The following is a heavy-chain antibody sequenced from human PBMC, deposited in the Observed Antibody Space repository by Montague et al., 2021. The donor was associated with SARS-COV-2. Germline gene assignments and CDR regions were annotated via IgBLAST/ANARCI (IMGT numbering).Heavy chain of an antibody. D-gene: IGHD7-27*01. CDR1: GGSISGDNYY. J-gene: IGHJ2*01. CDR3: ARNRGWGSRGAGYIDL. CDR2: IYYTGST. V-gene: IGHV4-31*03. Sequence: TLSLTCTVSGGSISGDNYYWTWIRQHPGKGLEWIAYIYYTGSTYYNPSLQSRLRTSLDTSKNQFSLTLTSVTAAVTAIYYCARNRGWGSRGAGYIDLWGRGTLVTVSS.